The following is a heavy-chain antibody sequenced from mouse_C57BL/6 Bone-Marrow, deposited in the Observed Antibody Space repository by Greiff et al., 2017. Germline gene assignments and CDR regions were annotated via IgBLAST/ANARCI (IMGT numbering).Heavy chain of an antibody. CDR2: IYPRSGNT. CDR1: GYTFTSYG. J-gene: IGHJ4*01. Sequence: QVQLQQSGAELARPGASVKLSCKASGYTFTSYGLSWVKQRTGQGLEWIGEIYPRSGNTYYNEKFKGKATLTADKSSSTAYMELRSLTSEDSAVYFCARRGNYVLMDYWGQGTSVTVSS. D-gene: IGHD2-1*01. CDR3: ARRGNYVLMDY. V-gene: IGHV1-81*01.